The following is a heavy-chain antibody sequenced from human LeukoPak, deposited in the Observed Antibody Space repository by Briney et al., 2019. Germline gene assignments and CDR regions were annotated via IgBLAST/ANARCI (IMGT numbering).Heavy chain of an antibody. Sequence: PSETLSLTCTVSGGSISSSSYYWGWIRQPPGKGLEWIGSIYYSGSIYYNPSLKSRVTISVDTSKNQFSLKLSSVTAADTAVYYCARADYGDYGSWFDPWGQGTLVTVSS. CDR2: IYYSGSI. D-gene: IGHD4-17*01. CDR3: ARADYGDYGSWFDP. J-gene: IGHJ5*02. V-gene: IGHV4-39*01. CDR1: GGSISSSSYY.